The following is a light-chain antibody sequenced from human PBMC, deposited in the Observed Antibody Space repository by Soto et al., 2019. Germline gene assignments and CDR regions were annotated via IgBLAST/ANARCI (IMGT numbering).Light chain of an antibody. CDR2: AVY. Sequence: DIQLTQSPASLSASVGDRVTITCRASQVIRNYLAWYQQKPGKPPKLLIYAVYTLQSGVPSRFSGSASGTEFTLTISSLQPEDIATYYCQKYNSAPLTFGQGTRLEIK. CDR1: QVIRNY. V-gene: IGKV1-27*01. J-gene: IGKJ5*01. CDR3: QKYNSAPLT.